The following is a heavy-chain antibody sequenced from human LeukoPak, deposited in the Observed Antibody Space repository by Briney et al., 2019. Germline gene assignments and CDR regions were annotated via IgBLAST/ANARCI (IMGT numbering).Heavy chain of an antibody. V-gene: IGHV4-38-2*01. J-gene: IGHJ4*02. CDR3: ARALPAFDY. Sequence: TSETLSLTCAVSGYSISSGYYWGWIRQPPGKGLGWIGSIYHSGSTYYNPSLKSRVTISVDTSKNQFSLKLSSVTAADTAVYYCARALPAFDYWGQGTLVTVSS. CDR1: GYSISSGYY. CDR2: IYHSGST. D-gene: IGHD2-2*01.